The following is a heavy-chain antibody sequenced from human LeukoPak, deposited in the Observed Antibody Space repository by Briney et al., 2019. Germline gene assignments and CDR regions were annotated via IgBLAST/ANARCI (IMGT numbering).Heavy chain of an antibody. CDR2: IYHSGST. D-gene: IGHD2-2*01. CDR3: ATGSPRYCSSTSCYSPPDY. V-gene: IGHV4-38-2*01. J-gene: IGHJ4*02. CDR1: GYSLSSGYY. Sequence: SETLSLTCAVSGYSLSSGYYWGWIRPPPGKGLEWIGSIYHSGSTYYNPSLKSRVTISIDTSKNKFSRKLSSVTAADTAVYYCATGSPRYCSSTSCYSPPDYWGQGTLVTVSS.